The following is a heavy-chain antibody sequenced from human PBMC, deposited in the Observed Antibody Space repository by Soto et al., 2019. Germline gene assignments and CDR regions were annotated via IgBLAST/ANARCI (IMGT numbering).Heavy chain of an antibody. Sequence: VQLLESGGGLVQPGGSLRLSCAASGFTFTTYAMTWVRQAPGKGLEWVSTISNSGGSTYYADSVRGRFTISRDSSKRTLFLQMNSLRAEDTAVYYCAKERTAERELRHFDYWGQGTLVTVSS. D-gene: IGHD1-7*01. CDR3: AKERTAERELRHFDY. J-gene: IGHJ4*02. CDR1: GFTFTTYA. CDR2: ISNSGGST. V-gene: IGHV3-23*01.